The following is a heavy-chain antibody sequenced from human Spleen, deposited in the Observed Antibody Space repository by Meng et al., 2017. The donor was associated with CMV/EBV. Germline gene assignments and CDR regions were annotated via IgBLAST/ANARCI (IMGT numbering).Heavy chain of an antibody. CDR3: ASPIVGGTTGYFQH. J-gene: IGHJ1*01. CDR1: GFTFSNNA. Sequence: ASGFTFSNNAMHWVCQAPGKGLEWVAVISYDGSTKYYGDSVKGRFTISRDNSKNMLYLQMNSLRAEDTAVYYCASPIVGGTTGYFQHWGQGTLVTVSS. D-gene: IGHD1-26*01. V-gene: IGHV3-30-3*01. CDR2: ISYDGSTK.